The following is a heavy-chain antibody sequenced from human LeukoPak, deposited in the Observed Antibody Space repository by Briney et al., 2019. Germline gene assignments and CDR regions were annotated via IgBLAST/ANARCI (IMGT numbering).Heavy chain of an antibody. V-gene: IGHV1-69*02. D-gene: IGHD6-6*01. Sequence: SVKVSCKASGGTFSSYTISWVRQAPGQGLEWMGRIIPILGMANYAQKFQGRVTITADKSTSTAYMELSSLRSEDTAVYYCARGGNEYSSSLRRWGQGTLVTVSS. CDR1: GGTFSSYT. CDR2: IIPILGMA. J-gene: IGHJ4*02. CDR3: ARGGNEYSSSLRR.